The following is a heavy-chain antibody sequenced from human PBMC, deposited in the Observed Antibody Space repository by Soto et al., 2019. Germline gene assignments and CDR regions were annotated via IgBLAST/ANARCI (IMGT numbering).Heavy chain of an antibody. J-gene: IGHJ5*02. CDR1: GGSISSGGYS. Sequence: QLQLQESGSGLVKPSQTLSLTCAVSGGSISSGGYSWSWIRQPPGKGLEGIGYIYHSGSTYYNPSLKSRVTISVDRSKNQFSLKLSSVTAADTAVYYCARGTQTHYYDSSGSWFDPWGQGTLVTVSS. CDR3: ARGTQTHYYDSSGSWFDP. CDR2: IYHSGST. V-gene: IGHV4-30-2*01. D-gene: IGHD3-22*01.